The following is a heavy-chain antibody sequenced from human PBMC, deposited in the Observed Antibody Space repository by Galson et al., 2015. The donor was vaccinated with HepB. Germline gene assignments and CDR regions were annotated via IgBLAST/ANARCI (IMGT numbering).Heavy chain of an antibody. CDR2: IHHSGST. V-gene: IGHV4-4*02. J-gene: IGHJ4*02. CDR3: ARNGVYSLDY. Sequence: LSLTCVVSGDSITNHHWWSWVRQPPGKGLEWIGEIHHSGSTNYNPSLKSRVTISVDKSKNQFSLRLNSVTAADTAVYYCARNGVYSLDYWGQGTLVTASS. D-gene: IGHD4-17*01. CDR1: GDSITNHHW.